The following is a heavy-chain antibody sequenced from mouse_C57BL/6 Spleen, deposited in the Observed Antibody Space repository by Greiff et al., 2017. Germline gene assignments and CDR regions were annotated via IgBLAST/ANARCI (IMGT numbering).Heavy chain of an antibody. J-gene: IGHJ4*01. V-gene: IGHV5-12*01. CDR2: ISNGGGST. CDR3: ARDYYGSRIYAMDY. CDR1: GFTFSDYY. Sequence: DVKLVESGGGLVQPGGSLKLSCAASGFTFSDYYMYWVRQTPEKRLEWVAYISNGGGSTYYPDTVKGRFTISRDNAKNTLYLQMSRLKSEDTAMYYCARDYYGSRIYAMDYWGQGTSVTVSS. D-gene: IGHD1-1*01.